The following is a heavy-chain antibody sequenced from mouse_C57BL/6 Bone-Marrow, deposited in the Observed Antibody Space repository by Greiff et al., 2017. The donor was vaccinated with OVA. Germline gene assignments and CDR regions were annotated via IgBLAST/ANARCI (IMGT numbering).Heavy chain of an antibody. J-gene: IGHJ4*01. Sequence: EVQLQQSGPELVKPGASVKISCKASGYSFTGYYMNWVKQSPEKSLEWIGEINPSTGGTTYNQKFKAKATLTVDKSSSTAYMQLKSLTSEDSAVYYCARRLGLAYYYAMDYWGQGTSVTVSS. CDR1: GYSFTGYY. CDR2: INPSTGGT. D-gene: IGHD4-1*01. CDR3: ARRLGLAYYYAMDY. V-gene: IGHV1-42*01.